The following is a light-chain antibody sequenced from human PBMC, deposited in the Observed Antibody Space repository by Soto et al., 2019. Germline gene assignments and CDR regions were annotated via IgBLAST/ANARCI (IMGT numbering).Light chain of an antibody. V-gene: IGKV3-15*01. CDR2: GAS. CDR1: QSVSGD. J-gene: IGKJ1*01. Sequence: EIVMTQSPATLSVSPGERATLSCRAGQSVSGDLAWYQQKPGQAPRLVIYGASTRATGIPARFRGSGCVTEFTLTVSSLQSEDFAVYYFQQYNNWPGTFGQGTKVEIK. CDR3: QQYNNWPGT.